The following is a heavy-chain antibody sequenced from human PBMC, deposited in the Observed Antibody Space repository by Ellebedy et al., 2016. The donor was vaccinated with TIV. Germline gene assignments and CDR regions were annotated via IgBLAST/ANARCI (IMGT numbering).Heavy chain of an antibody. D-gene: IGHD4-17*01. J-gene: IGHJ3*02. CDR2: SRNKANSYVT. Sequence: GESLKISXAASGFTFSSYSMDCVRQAPGKGLEWVGRSRNKANSYVTEYAASVKGRFTISRDDSNNSLYLQMSSLKTEDTAVYYCAREPDYGDMIDVFGIWGQGTMVTVSS. CDR3: AREPDYGDMIDVFGI. CDR1: GFTFSSYS. V-gene: IGHV3-72*01.